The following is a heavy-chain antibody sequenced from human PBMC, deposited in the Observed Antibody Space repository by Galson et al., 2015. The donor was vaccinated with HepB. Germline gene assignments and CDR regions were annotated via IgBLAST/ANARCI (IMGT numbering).Heavy chain of an antibody. J-gene: IGHJ4*02. D-gene: IGHD3-16*01. V-gene: IGHV3-15*01. Sequence: SLRLSCAASGFTFSNAWMSWVRQAPGKGLEWVGRIKSKTDGGTTDYAAPVKGRFTISRDDSKNTLYLQMNSLKTEDTAVYYCTTALEERLPRPRDYWGQGTLVTVSS. CDR2: IKSKTDGGTT. CDR1: GFTFSNAW. CDR3: TTALEERLPRPRDY.